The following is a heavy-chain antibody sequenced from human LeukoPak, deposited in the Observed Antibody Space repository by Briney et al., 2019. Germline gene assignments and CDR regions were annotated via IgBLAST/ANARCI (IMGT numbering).Heavy chain of an antibody. D-gene: IGHD6-13*01. Sequence: PSETLSLTCTVSGGSISGYDWSWIRQPAGKGLEWIGRIYTSGSPNYNPSLKSRVTMSVDTSKNQFSLKLSSVTAADTAVYYCARLTSSWYQDWYFDLWGRGTLVTVSS. J-gene: IGHJ2*01. CDR1: GGSISGYD. V-gene: IGHV4-4*07. CDR2: IYTSGSP. CDR3: ARLTSSWYQDWYFDL.